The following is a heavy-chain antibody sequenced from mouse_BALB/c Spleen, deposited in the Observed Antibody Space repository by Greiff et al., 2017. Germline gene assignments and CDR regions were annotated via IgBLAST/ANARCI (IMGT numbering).Heavy chain of an antibody. CDR2: ISYSGST. V-gene: IGHV3-8*02. D-gene: IGHD1-1*01. CDR3: ARYFYYGSSYGGVFDY. CDR1: GDSITSGY. J-gene: IGHJ2*01. Sequence: EVQLKESGPSLVKPSQTLSLTCSVTGDSITSGYWNWIRKFPGNKLEYMGYISYSGSTYYNPSLKSRISITRDTSKNQYYLQLNSVTTEDTATYYCARYFYYGSSYGGVFDYWGQGTTLTVSS.